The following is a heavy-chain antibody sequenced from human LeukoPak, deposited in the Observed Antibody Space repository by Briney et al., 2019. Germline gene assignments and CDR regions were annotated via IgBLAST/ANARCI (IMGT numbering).Heavy chain of an antibody. V-gene: IGHV4-39*07. CDR3: ARAAYSGSYHSDY. CDR2: ISYSGNT. J-gene: IGHJ4*02. D-gene: IGHD1-26*01. CDR1: GGSIISSDYH. Sequence: SETLSLTCTVSGGSIISSDYHWGWVRQPPGKGLEWIGTISYSGNTDYNPSLKSRVTISVDTSKNQFSLKLSSVTAADTAVYYCARAAYSGSYHSDYWGQGTLVTVSS.